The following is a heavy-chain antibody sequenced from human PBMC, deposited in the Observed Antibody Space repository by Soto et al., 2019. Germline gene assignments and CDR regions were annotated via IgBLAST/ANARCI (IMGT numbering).Heavy chain of an antibody. CDR3: AKDHSSGWFDY. V-gene: IGHV3-23*01. D-gene: IGHD6-19*01. CDR2: IAGSGDNT. Sequence: XXSLRLCYAASGVTFRGCYLSWVRQAPGTGLEWVSAIAGSGDNTYYADSVKGRFTISRDNSKNTLFLQMDSLRAEDTAIYYCAKDHSSGWFDYWGQGTLVPVS. CDR1: GVTFRGCY. J-gene: IGHJ4*02.